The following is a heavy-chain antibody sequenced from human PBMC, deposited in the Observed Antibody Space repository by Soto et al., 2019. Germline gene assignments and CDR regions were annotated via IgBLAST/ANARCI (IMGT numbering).Heavy chain of an antibody. CDR2: IIPIFGKA. Sequence: SVKVSCKASGGTFSSYAISWVRQAPGQGLEWMGGIIPIFGKANYAQKFQGRVTITAEESTSKAYMELSRLRSEDTAVYYCAREMATISDYWGQGTLVTVSS. D-gene: IGHD5-12*01. J-gene: IGHJ4*02. V-gene: IGHV1-69*13. CDR1: GGTFSSYA. CDR3: AREMATISDY.